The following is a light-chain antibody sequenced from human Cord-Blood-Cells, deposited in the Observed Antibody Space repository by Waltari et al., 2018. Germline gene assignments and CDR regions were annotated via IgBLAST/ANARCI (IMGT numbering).Light chain of an antibody. CDR3: CSYAGSSTYV. Sequence: QSALTPPASVSGSPGPSLTISCTGTNNAVGGYYLSSWYQPHPGKAPKRMIYEGSKRPSGVSNRFSCFKSGNTASLTISGLQAEDEADYYCCSYAGSSTYVFGTGTKVTVL. J-gene: IGLJ1*01. CDR2: EGS. V-gene: IGLV2-23*01. CDR1: NNAVGGYYL.